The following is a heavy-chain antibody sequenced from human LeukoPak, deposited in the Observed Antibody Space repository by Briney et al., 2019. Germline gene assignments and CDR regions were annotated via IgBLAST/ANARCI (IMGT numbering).Heavy chain of an antibody. Sequence: SETLSLTCTVSGGSISSYYWSWIRQPPGKGLEWIGYVYYSGSTNYNPSLKSRVTISVDTSKNQFSLRLSSVTAADTAVYYCTRERRDGYKVYFDYWGQGTLVTVSS. CDR1: GGSISSYY. CDR3: TRERRDGYKVYFDY. J-gene: IGHJ4*02. V-gene: IGHV4-59*01. CDR2: VYYSGST. D-gene: IGHD5-24*01.